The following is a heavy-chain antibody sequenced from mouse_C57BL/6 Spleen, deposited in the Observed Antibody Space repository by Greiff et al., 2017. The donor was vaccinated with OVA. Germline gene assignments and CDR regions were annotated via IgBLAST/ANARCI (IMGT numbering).Heavy chain of an antibody. CDR2: IHPNSGST. CDR3: ARPPTPITTVVATGYFDV. J-gene: IGHJ1*03. V-gene: IGHV1-64*01. CDR1: GYTFTSYW. D-gene: IGHD1-1*01. Sequence: VQLQQPGAELVKPGASVKLSCKASGYTFTSYWMHWVKQRPGQGLEWIGMIHPNSGSTNYNEKFKSKATLTVDKSSSTAYMQLSSLTSEDSAVYYCARPPTPITTVVATGYFDVWGTGTTVTVSS.